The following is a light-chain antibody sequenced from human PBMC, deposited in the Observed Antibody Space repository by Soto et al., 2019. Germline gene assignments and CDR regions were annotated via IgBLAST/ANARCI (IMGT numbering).Light chain of an antibody. V-gene: IGKV3-20*01. CDR3: QQYGSSSYT. CDR1: QSVSSSY. Sequence: EIVLTQSPGTLSLSPGERATLSCRASQSVSSSYLAWYQQKPGQAPRLLIYGASRRATGIPDRFSGSGSGTDFTLTISRLEPEDXAVYYCQQYGSSSYTFGXGTKX. CDR2: GAS. J-gene: IGKJ2*01.